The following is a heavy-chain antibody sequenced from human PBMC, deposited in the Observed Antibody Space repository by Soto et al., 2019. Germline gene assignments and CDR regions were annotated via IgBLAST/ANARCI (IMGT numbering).Heavy chain of an antibody. V-gene: IGHV4-39*01. CDR1: GGSISSSRYY. CDR2: IYYSGST. Sequence: SETLSLTCTVSGGSISSSRYYWGWIRQAPGKGLEWIGSIYYSGSTYYNPSLKSRVTISVDTSKNQFSLKLSSVTAADTAVYYCARGTEYSSSSPFPYYYYMHVWGKGTTVT. J-gene: IGHJ6*03. D-gene: IGHD6-6*01. CDR3: ARGTEYSSSSPFPYYYYMHV.